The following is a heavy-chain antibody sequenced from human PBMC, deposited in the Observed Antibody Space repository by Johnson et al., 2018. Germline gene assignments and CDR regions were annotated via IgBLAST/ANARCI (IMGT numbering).Heavy chain of an antibody. CDR2: IKQDGSEK. D-gene: IGHD3-22*01. Sequence: VQLQESGPGLVKPSETLSLTCTVSGGSISSSCYFWGWIRQAPGKGLEWVANIKQDGSEKYYVDSVKGRFTISRDNAKNSVYLQMNSLRAEDTAVYYCASGYYDSSCYFSEYFQHWGQGTLVTVSS. CDR3: ASGYYDSSCYFSEYFQH. CDR1: GGSISSSCYF. J-gene: IGHJ1*01. V-gene: IGHV3-7*01.